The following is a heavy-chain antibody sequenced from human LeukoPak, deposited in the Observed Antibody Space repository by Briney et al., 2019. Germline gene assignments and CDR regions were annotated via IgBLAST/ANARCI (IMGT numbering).Heavy chain of an antibody. CDR3: ARPTKEGSSWYWWFDP. Sequence: GGSLRLSCAASGFTFSSYWMHWVRQAPGEGLVWVSRINNDGSSTSYADSVKGRFTISRDNAKNALCLQMNSLRAEDTAVYYCARPTKEGSSWYWWFDPWGQGTLVTVSS. CDR1: GFTFSSYW. D-gene: IGHD6-13*01. J-gene: IGHJ5*02. CDR2: INNDGSST. V-gene: IGHV3-74*01.